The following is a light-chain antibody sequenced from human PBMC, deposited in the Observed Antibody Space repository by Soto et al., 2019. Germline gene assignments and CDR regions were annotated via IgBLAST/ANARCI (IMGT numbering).Light chain of an antibody. CDR1: QSVSSN. V-gene: IGKV3-15*01. CDR2: VAS. CDR3: QQYNVWPLT. Sequence: EIVMTQSPATLSVSPGERATLSCRASQSVSSNLAWYQQQPGQTPKLLLYVASTRATGIPARFSGSGSGTEFTLTISSLQSEDFAVYYCQQYNVWPLTFGGGTKVEFK. J-gene: IGKJ4*01.